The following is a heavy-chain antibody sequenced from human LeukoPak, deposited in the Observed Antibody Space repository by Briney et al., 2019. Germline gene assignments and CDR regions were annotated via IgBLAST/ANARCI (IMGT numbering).Heavy chain of an antibody. CDR2: IYYSGST. V-gene: IGHV4-59*01. D-gene: IGHD3-22*01. Sequence: SETLSLTCTVSGGSISSYYWSWIRQPPGKGLECIGYIYYSGSTNYNPSLKSRVTISVDTSKNQFSLKLSSVTAADTAVYYCARDRSHYYDSSGYDYWGQGTLVTVSS. CDR1: GGSISSYY. J-gene: IGHJ4*02. CDR3: ARDRSHYYDSSGYDY.